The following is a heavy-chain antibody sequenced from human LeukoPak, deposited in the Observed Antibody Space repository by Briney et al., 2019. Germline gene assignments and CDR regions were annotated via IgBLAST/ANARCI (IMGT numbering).Heavy chain of an antibody. Sequence: PGGSLRLSCAASGFTFSDFYMNWIRQAPGKGLEWVSYISSSGSTIYYADSAKGRFTISRDNAKNSLYLQMNSLRAEDTAVYYCARRRYNWNAIDYWGQGTLVTVSS. D-gene: IGHD1-20*01. CDR3: ARRRYNWNAIDY. CDR1: GFTFSDFY. CDR2: ISSSGSTI. J-gene: IGHJ4*02. V-gene: IGHV3-11*01.